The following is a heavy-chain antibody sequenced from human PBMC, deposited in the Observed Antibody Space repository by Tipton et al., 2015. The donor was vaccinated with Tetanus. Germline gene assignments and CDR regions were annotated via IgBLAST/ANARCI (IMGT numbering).Heavy chain of an antibody. D-gene: IGHD1-7*01. CDR2: IYYSGST. J-gene: IGHJ5*02. CDR1: GGSISSGGYY. Sequence: TLSLTCTVSGGSISSGGYYWSWIRQHPGKGLEWIGYIYYSGSTYYNPSLKSRVTMSVDTSKNPFSLKLTSVTAADTAVYYCARDVNWYSPLNSLNNWFDPWGQGTLVTVSS. V-gene: IGHV4-31*03. CDR3: ARDVNWYSPLNSLNNWFDP.